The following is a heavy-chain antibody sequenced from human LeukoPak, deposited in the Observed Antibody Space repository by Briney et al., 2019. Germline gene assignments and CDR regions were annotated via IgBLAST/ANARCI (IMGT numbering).Heavy chain of an antibody. D-gene: IGHD6-13*01. J-gene: IGHJ4*02. CDR1: GGSISSYY. CDR2: IYYSRST. V-gene: IGHV4-59*01. CDR3: ARRGRRYSGDY. Sequence: PSETLSLTCTVSGGSISSYYWSWIRQPPGKGLEWIGYIYYSRSTNYNPSLKSRVTISVDTSKNQFSLKLSSVTAADTAVYYCARRGRRYSGDYWGQGTLVTVSS.